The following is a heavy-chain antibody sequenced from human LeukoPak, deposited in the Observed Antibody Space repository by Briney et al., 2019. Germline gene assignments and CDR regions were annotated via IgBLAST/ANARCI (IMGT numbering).Heavy chain of an antibody. Sequence: ASVKVSCKASGGTFSSYAISWVRQAPGQGPEWMGWISAFNGKTNYAQKFQGRVTMTRDISTTTAYMELRSLRSDDTAVYYCARDEIDFWNGPKSYIYFGMDVWGQGTTVTVSS. V-gene: IGHV1-18*01. CDR2: ISAFNGKT. CDR3: ARDEIDFWNGPKSYIYFGMDV. D-gene: IGHD3-3*01. J-gene: IGHJ6*02. CDR1: GGTFSSYA.